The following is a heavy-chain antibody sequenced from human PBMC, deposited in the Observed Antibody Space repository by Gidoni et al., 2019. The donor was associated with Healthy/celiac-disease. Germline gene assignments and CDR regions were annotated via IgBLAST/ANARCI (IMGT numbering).Heavy chain of an antibody. V-gene: IGHV1-24*01. D-gene: IGHD2-2*02. J-gene: IGHJ6*02. Sequence: QVQLVQSGAEVKKPGASVKVSCKVSGYTLTVLSMHWVRQAPGKGLEWMGGFNPEDGETIYAQKFQDRGTMTEDTTTERAYMKLSSLRSEDTAVYYCATDVGPAAISHGYYYDGMDVWGQGTTVTVSS. CDR2: FNPEDGET. CDR3: ATDVGPAAISHGYYYDGMDV. CDR1: GYTLTVLS.